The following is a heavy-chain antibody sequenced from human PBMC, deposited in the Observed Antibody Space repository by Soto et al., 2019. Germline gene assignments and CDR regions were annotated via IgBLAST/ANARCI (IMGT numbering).Heavy chain of an antibody. D-gene: IGHD3-22*01. Sequence: QLQLQESGPGLVKSSETLSLTCSVSGDSISNSRFYWAWIRQPPGEGLEWIGSIYHTGNAYYNPSLQRRVTIFVATSKHQFSLKLPSVTAAATALSYCARDSFDSTDYTTNWFDPWGQGTLVPVSS. CDR2: IYHTGNA. CDR1: GDSISNSRFY. CDR3: ARDSFDSTDYTTNWFDP. J-gene: IGHJ5*02. V-gene: IGHV4-39*01.